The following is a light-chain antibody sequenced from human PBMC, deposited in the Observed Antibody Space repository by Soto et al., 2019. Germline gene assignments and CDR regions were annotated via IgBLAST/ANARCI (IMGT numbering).Light chain of an antibody. CDR2: GAS. V-gene: IGKV3-15*01. J-gene: IGKJ1*01. CDR1: QSVSSN. CDR3: QQYNNWPQT. Sequence: EIVITQSPATLSVPPGERATLSCRASQSVSSNLAWYQQKPGQAPRLLIYGASTRATGIPARFSGSGSGTEFTLTISSLQSEDFAVYYCQQYNNWPQTFGQGTKVDIK.